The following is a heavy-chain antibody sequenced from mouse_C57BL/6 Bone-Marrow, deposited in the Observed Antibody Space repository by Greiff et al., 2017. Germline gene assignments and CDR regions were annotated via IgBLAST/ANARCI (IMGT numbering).Heavy chain of an antibody. D-gene: IGHD3-2*02. CDR2: TYPGDGDT. V-gene: IGHV1-80*01. CDR3: ARTAQATCGWFAY. J-gene: IGHJ3*01. CDR1: GYAFSSSW. Sequence: QVQLKLSEALLVKPGASVKISCKASGYAFSSSWLNWVKLRPGKGLVWIGQTYPGDGDTNYNGKFKGKATLTADKSSSTAYMQLSSLTSEDSAVYFCARTAQATCGWFAYWGQGTLVTVSA.